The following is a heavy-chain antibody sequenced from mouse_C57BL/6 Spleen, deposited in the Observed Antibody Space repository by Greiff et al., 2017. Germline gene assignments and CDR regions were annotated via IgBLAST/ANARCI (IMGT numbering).Heavy chain of an antibody. CDR3: ARTDSNYCYFDV. CDR1: GYTFTSYG. V-gene: IGHV1-58*01. CDR2: IYIGNGYT. D-gene: IGHD2-5*01. J-gene: IGHJ1*03. Sequence: EVKLMESGAELVRPGSSVKMSCKTSGYTFTSYGINWVKQRPGQGLEWIGYIYIGNGYTEYNEKFKGKATLTSDTSSSTAYMQLSSLTSEDSAVYFCARTDSNYCYFDVWGTGTTVTVSS.